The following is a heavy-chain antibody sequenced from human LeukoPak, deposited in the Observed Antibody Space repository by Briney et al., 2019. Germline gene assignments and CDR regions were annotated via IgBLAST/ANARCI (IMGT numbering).Heavy chain of an antibody. Sequence: SVKVSCKASGGTFSSYAISWVRQAPGQGLEWMGGIIPIFGTANYAQKFQGRVTITTDESTSTAYMELSSLRSEDTAVYYCARVVVVPASRDYYYYYMDVWGKGATVTVSS. J-gene: IGHJ6*03. CDR2: IIPIFGTA. V-gene: IGHV1-69*05. CDR3: ARVVVVPASRDYYYYYMDV. CDR1: GGTFSSYA. D-gene: IGHD2-2*01.